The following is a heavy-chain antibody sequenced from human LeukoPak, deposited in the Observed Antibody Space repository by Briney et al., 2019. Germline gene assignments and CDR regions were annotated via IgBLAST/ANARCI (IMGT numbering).Heavy chain of an antibody. CDR2: ISGSGGST. V-gene: IGHV3-23*01. CDR1: GFTFSSYA. CDR3: TKDRSSGPQDFDY. J-gene: IGHJ4*02. Sequence: GGSLRLSCAASGFTFSSYAMSWLRQAPGKGLEWVSAISGSGGSTYYADSVKGRFTISRDNSKNTLYLQMNSLRAEDTAVYYCTKDRSSGPQDFDYWGQGTLVTVSS. D-gene: IGHD6-19*01.